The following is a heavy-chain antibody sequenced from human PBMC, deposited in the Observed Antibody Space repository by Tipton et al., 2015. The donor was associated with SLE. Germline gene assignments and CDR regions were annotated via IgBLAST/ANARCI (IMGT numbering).Heavy chain of an antibody. CDR3: ARGVGATEGDAFDI. D-gene: IGHD1-26*01. J-gene: IGHJ3*02. Sequence: PLRLSCAASGFTFSNYWMCWVRQAPGKGLEWVSCISSSSSYIYYADSVKGRFTISRDNAKNSLYLQMNSLRAEDTAVYYCARGVGATEGDAFDIWGQGTMVTVSS. V-gene: IGHV3-21*01. CDR2: ISSSSSYI. CDR1: GFTFSNYW.